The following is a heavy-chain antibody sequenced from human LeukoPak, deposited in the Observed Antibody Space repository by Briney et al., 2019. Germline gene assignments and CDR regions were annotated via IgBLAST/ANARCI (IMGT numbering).Heavy chain of an antibody. CDR1: GGSISSSSYY. J-gene: IGHJ4*02. CDR3: ARAVVVTAKYFDY. CDR2: IYYSGST. Sequence: KPSETLSLTCTVSGGSISSSSYYWGWIRQPPGKGLEWIGSIYYSGSTYYNPSLKSRVTISVDTSKNQFSLKLSSVTAADTAVYYCARAVVVTAKYFDYWGQGTLVTVSS. D-gene: IGHD2-21*02. V-gene: IGHV4-39*01.